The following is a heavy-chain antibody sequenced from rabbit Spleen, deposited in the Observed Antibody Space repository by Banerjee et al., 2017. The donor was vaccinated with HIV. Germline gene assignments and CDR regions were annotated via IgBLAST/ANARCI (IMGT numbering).Heavy chain of an antibody. CDR2: IDSGSSGFT. V-gene: IGHV1S40*01. CDR3: ARDTGSSFSSYGMDL. D-gene: IGHD8-1*01. CDR1: GVSFSSYYY. J-gene: IGHJ6*01. Sequence: QSLEESGGDLVKPGASLTLTCTASGVSFSSYYYMCWVRQAPGKGLEWIACIDSGSSGFTYFASWAKGRFTISKTSSTTVTLQMTSLTAADTATYFCARDTGSSFSSYGMDLWGPGTLVTVS.